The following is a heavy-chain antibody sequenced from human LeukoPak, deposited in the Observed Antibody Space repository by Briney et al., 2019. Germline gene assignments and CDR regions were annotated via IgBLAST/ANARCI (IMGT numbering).Heavy chain of an antibody. CDR1: GFTFSSYA. CDR2: IDSSSSYI. V-gene: IGHV3-21*01. D-gene: IGHD2-2*01. J-gene: IGHJ6*02. Sequence: GGSLRLSCAASGFTFSSYAMNWVRQAPGKGLEWVSSIDSSSSYIYYADSVKGRFTISRANAKNSLFLQMNSLRAEDTAVYYCAKDIVVVPAVIDYYYYYGMDVWGQGTTVTVSS. CDR3: AKDIVVVPAVIDYYYYYGMDV.